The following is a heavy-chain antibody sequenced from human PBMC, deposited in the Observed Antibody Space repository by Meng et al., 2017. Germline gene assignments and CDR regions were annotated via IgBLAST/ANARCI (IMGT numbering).Heavy chain of an antibody. CDR1: GYNFPDYY. Sequence: ASVKVSCKPSGYNFPDYYIHWVRRAPGQGLEWMGRINPKSGDTHYAQKFQARVTMTGDTSISTAYMELSGLRSDDTAVYYCARERYGYSSSWSGTGYYYGMDVWGQGTTVTVSS. CDR3: ARERYGYSSSWSGTGYYYGMDV. J-gene: IGHJ6*02. CDR2: INPKSGDT. D-gene: IGHD6-13*01. V-gene: IGHV1-2*06.